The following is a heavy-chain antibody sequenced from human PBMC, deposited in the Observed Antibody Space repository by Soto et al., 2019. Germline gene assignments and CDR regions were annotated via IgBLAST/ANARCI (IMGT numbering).Heavy chain of an antibody. CDR2: IFSNDEK. CDR1: GFSLSNARMG. D-gene: IGHD7-27*01. Sequence: QVTLKESGPVLVKPTETLTLTCTVSGFSLSNARMGVSWIRQPPGKALEWLAHIFSNDEKSYSTSLKSRLTISKDTSQRQVGLTMTTMDPLDTATYCCARIWGPYYYYGMDVWGQGTTVTVSS. J-gene: IGHJ6*02. V-gene: IGHV2-26*01. CDR3: ARIWGPYYYYGMDV.